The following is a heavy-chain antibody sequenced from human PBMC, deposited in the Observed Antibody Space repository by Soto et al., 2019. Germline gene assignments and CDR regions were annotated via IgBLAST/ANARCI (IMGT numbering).Heavy chain of an antibody. V-gene: IGHV4-34*01. CDR3: ARGTSGDIVVVPAAKEEGYYYYGMDV. CDR1: GGSFSGYY. J-gene: IGHJ6*02. D-gene: IGHD2-2*01. Sequence: KASETLSLTCAVYGGSFSGYYWSWIRQPPGKGLEWIGEINHSGSTNYNPSLKSRVTISVDTSKNQFSLKLSSVTAADTAVYYCARGTSGDIVVVPAAKEEGYYYYGMDVWGQGTTVTVSS. CDR2: INHSGST.